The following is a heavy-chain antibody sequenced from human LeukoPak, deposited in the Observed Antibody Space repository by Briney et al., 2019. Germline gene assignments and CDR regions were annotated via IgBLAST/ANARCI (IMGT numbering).Heavy chain of an antibody. CDR1: GFTFSYYS. D-gene: IGHD1-1*01. CDR2: INGRGTYI. Sequence: PGGSLRLSCAASGFTFSYYSMNWVRQAPGKGLEWLSYINGRGTYIDYAESLKGRITISRDNAQNSLYLQMNSLRVEDTAVYYCARSGREATEIDYWGQGTLVTVSS. J-gene: IGHJ4*02. V-gene: IGHV3-21*06. CDR3: ARSGREATEIDY.